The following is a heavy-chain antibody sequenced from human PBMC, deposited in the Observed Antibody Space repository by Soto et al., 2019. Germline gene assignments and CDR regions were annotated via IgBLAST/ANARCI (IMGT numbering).Heavy chain of an antibody. CDR3: ARGLYYYDSSGYYGN. CDR2: ISSSSSYI. CDR1: GFTFSTYS. J-gene: IGHJ4*02. D-gene: IGHD3-22*01. Sequence: GGSLRLSCAASGFTFSTYSMNWVRQAPGKGLEWVSSISSSSSYIYYADSVKGRFTISRDNAKNSLYLQMNSLRAEDTAVYYCARGLYYYDSSGYYGNWGQGTLVTVSS. V-gene: IGHV3-21*01.